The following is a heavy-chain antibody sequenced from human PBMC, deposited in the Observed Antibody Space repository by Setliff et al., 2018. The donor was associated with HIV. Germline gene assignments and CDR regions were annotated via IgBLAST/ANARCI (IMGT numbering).Heavy chain of an antibody. D-gene: IGHD2-8*01. Sequence: ASVKVSCKASGYTFTGYFIHWVRQAPGQRLEWMGRIIPNSGGTNCAQKFQGRVTMTRDTSITTAYMELSRLRSDDTAVYYCATKIYCTNGICLDAFDIWGQGTMVTVSS. CDR1: GYTFTGYF. V-gene: IGHV1-2*06. CDR3: ATKIYCTNGICLDAFDI. J-gene: IGHJ3*02. CDR2: IIPNSGGT.